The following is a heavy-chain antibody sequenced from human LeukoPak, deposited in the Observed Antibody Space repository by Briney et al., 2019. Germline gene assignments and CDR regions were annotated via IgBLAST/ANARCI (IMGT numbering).Heavy chain of an antibody. CDR2: IYYSGST. CDR1: GGSISSGGYY. CDR3: ARDKIAAAGEVYYYYGMDV. D-gene: IGHD6-13*01. Sequence: SETLSLTCTVSGGSISSGGYYWSWIRQHPGKGLEWIGYIYYSGSTYYNPSLKSRVTISVDTSKNQFSLKLSSVTAADTAVYYCARDKIAAAGEVYYYYGMDVWGQGTTVTASS. V-gene: IGHV4-31*03. J-gene: IGHJ6*02.